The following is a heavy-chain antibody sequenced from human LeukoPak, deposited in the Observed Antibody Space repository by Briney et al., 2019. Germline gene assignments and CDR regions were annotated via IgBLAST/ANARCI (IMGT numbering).Heavy chain of an antibody. V-gene: IGHV3-20*04. CDR1: GFTFDDYG. CDR3: ARSRGFGGSFDY. D-gene: IGHD3-3*01. J-gene: IGHJ4*02. CDR2: INWNGGST. Sequence: PGGSLRLSCVASGFTFDDYGMSWVRQAPGKGLQWVSGINWNGGSTGYADSVKGRFSISRDNAKNSLYLQMNSLRAEDTALYYCARSRGFGGSFDYWGQGTLVTVSS.